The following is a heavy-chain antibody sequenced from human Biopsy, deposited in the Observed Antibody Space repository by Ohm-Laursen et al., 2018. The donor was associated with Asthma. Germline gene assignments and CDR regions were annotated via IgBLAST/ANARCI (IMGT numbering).Heavy chain of an antibody. CDR2: IYSGGTS. D-gene: IGHD3-22*01. J-gene: IGHJ4*02. CDR3: ARGDSSNWSHYYFDY. Sequence: GTLSLTCSVSGGSIGAGDYYWSWIRQAPGKGLEWVSVIYSGGTSHTADSVRGRSTISRDYSKNTLYLQMHSLRAEDTAVYYCARGDSSNWSHYYFDYWGQGTLVTVSS. V-gene: IGHV3-53*01. CDR1: GGSIGAGDYY.